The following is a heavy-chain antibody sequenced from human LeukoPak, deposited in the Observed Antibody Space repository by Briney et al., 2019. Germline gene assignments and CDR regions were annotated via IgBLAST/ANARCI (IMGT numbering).Heavy chain of an antibody. CDR2: ISAYNGNT. CDR3: ARWLKETYYYDSTAGY. V-gene: IGHV1-18*01. J-gene: IGHJ4*02. Sequence: ASVKVSCKASGYTFTSYGISWVRQAPGQGLEWMGWISAYNGNTNYAQKLQGRVTMTTDTSTGTAYMELRSLRSDDTAVYYCARWLKETYYYDSTAGYWGQGTLVTVSS. CDR1: GYTFTSYG. D-gene: IGHD3-22*01.